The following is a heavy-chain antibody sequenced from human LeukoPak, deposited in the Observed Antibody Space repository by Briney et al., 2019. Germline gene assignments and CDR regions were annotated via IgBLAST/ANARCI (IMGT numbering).Heavy chain of an antibody. Sequence: GGSLRLSCAASGFTFNNYGMHWVRQAPGKGLEWVAVIWYDGTKKYYADSVKGRFTISRDNSKNTLYLQMNSLTAEDTAVYYCARGDEVVIAYMDYWGQGALVTVSS. CDR2: IWYDGTKK. D-gene: IGHD2-15*01. J-gene: IGHJ4*02. CDR1: GFTFNNYG. V-gene: IGHV3-33*01. CDR3: ARGDEVVIAYMDY.